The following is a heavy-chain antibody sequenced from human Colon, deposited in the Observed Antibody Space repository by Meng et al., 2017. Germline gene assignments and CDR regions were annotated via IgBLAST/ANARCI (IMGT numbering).Heavy chain of an antibody. J-gene: IGHJ4*02. D-gene: IGHD3-3*01. CDR3: ATDFSPRGDY. CDR1: GYSFTTYS. V-gene: IGHV1-3*04. Sequence: QVQLVQSGAEVKKPGATVKVSCNASGYSFTTYSMHWVRQAPGQGLEWMAWINTANGNAVYSETFQGRLTITRDASASTVNMELSSLGSEDTAVYYCATDFSPRGDYWGQGTLVTVSS. CDR2: INTANGNA.